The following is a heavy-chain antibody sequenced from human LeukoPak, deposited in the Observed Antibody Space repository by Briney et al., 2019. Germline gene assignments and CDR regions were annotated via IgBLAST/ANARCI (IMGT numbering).Heavy chain of an antibody. D-gene: IGHD2-15*01. CDR1: GGTFSSYA. V-gene: IGHV1-69*04. J-gene: IGHJ3*02. CDR2: IIPILGIA. CDR3: ARTLQSSQVAAISDAFDI. Sequence: ASVKVSCKASGGTFSSYAISWVRQAPGQGLEWMGRIIPILGIANYAQKFQGRVTITADKSTSTAYMELSSLRSEDTAVYYCARTLQSSQVAAISDAFDIWGQGTMVTVSS.